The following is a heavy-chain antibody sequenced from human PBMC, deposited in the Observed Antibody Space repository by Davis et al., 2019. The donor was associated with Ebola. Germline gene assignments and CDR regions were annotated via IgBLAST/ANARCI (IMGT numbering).Heavy chain of an antibody. CDR1: GFTFSGYA. CDR3: ATANYDFWSGYYY. CDR2: ISYDGSNK. Sequence: PGGSLRLSCAASGFTFSGYAMHWVRQAPGKGLEWVAVISYDGSNKYYADSVKGRFTISRDNSKNTLYLQMNSLRAEDTAVYYCATANYDFWSGYYYWGQGTLVTVSS. V-gene: IGHV3-30*04. J-gene: IGHJ4*02. D-gene: IGHD3-3*01.